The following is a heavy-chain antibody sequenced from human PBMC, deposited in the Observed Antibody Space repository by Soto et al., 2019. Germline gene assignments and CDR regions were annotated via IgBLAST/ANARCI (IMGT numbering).Heavy chain of an antibody. J-gene: IGHJ4*02. D-gene: IGHD2-15*01. V-gene: IGHV3-21*01. CDR3: ARDFPYCSGGSCYSTAVVFDY. Sequence: PGGSLRLSCAASGFTFSSYSMNWVRQAPGKGLEWVSSISSSSSYIYYADSVKGRFTISRDNAKNSLYLQMNSLRAEDTAVYYFARDFPYCSGGSCYSTAVVFDYWGQGTLVTVSS. CDR1: GFTFSSYS. CDR2: ISSSSSYI.